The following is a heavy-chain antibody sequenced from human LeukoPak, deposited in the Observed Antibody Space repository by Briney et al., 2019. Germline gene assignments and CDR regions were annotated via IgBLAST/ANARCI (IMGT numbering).Heavy chain of an antibody. V-gene: IGHV1-18*01. J-gene: IGHJ4*02. CDR1: GYTFTSYG. CDR2: ISAYNGNT. Sequence: ASVKVSCKASGYTFTSYGISWVRQAPGQGLEWMGWISAYNGNTNYAQKLQGRVTMTTDTSTSTAYMELRSLRSDDTAVYYCARDPPDYAWGSYRYRGYFDYWGQGTLVTVSS. D-gene: IGHD3-16*02. CDR3: ARDPPDYAWGSYRYRGYFDY.